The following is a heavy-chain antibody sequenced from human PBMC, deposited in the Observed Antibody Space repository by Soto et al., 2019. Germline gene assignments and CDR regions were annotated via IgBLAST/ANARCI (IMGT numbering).Heavy chain of an antibody. V-gene: IGHV5-10-1*01. Sequence: LGASLNTFLQFTSYRLTIYALRCVLQLRANRLERVGRIDPSDSYTNYSPSFQGHVTISADKSISTAYLQWSSLKASDTAMYYCARLQGAAGDNDLTFDYRGRGSL. D-gene: IGHD6-13*01. CDR2: IDPSDSYT. J-gene: IGHJ4*02. CDR3: ARLQGAAGDNDLTFDY. CDR1: SYRLTIYA.